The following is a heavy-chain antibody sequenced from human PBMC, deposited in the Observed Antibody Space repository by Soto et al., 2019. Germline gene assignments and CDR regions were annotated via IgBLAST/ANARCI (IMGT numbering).Heavy chain of an antibody. Sequence: SVNVSCKASGGTFSSYAISWVRQAPGQGLEWMGGIIPIFGTANYAQKFQGRVTITADESTSTAYMELSSLRSEDTAVYYCARDRWYDFWSGYYDKGYYYYGMDVWRQGTTVTVS. J-gene: IGHJ6*02. CDR3: ARDRWYDFWSGYYDKGYYYYGMDV. D-gene: IGHD3-3*01. CDR2: IIPIFGTA. CDR1: GGTFSSYA. V-gene: IGHV1-69*13.